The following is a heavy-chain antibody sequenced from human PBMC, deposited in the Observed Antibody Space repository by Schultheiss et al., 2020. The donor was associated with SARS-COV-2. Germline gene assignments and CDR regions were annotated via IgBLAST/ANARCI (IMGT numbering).Heavy chain of an antibody. CDR3: ARGSFRGYDYYYYYGMDV. Sequence: SQTLSLTCAVYGGSFSGYYWSWIRQPPGKGLEWIGSIYYSGSTYYNPSLKSRVTISVDTSKNQFSLKLSSVTAADTAVYYCARGSFRGYDYYYYYGMDVWGQGTTVTVSS. J-gene: IGHJ6*02. CDR2: IYYSGST. D-gene: IGHD5-12*01. V-gene: IGHV4-34*09. CDR1: GGSFSGYY.